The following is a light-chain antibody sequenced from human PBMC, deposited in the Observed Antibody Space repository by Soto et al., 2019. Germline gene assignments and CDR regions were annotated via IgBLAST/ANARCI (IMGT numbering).Light chain of an antibody. CDR1: QSVSSN. J-gene: IGKJ1*01. CDR2: DTS. V-gene: IGKV3-15*01. CDR3: QEYIQWPPGM. Sequence: EIVMTQSPATLSLSPGDRATLSCRASQSVSSNLVWYQQKPGQAPRLLIYDTSTRASDVPARFSGSGSGTEFTLTISSLQSEDFAVYYCQEYIQWPPGMFGPGTKVDIK.